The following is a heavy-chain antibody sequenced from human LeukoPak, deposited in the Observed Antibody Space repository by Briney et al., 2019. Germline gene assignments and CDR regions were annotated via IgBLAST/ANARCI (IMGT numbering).Heavy chain of an antibody. CDR2: ISGSVGGSGGST. CDR3: AKVDCGSPGCRRIDY. J-gene: IGHJ4*02. Sequence: GGSLRLSCAASGFTFSSYAMTWVRQAPGKGLEWVSTISGSVGGSGGSTFYADSVKGRFTISRDNSKNTLYLQMNSLRADDTAVYYCAKVDCGSPGCRRIDYWGQGTLVTLSS. CDR1: GFTFSSYA. V-gene: IGHV3-23*01. D-gene: IGHD2-2*01.